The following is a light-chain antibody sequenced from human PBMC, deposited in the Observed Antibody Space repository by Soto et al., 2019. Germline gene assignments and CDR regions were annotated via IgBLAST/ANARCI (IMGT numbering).Light chain of an antibody. CDR2: LGS. Sequence: DIVMTQSPLSLPVTPGEPASISCRSSQSLLHSNGYNYLDWYLQKPGQSPQILIYLGSNRASGVPDRSSGSGSGTDFTLKISRVEAEDVGVYYCMQALQTPITFGQGTRLEIK. J-gene: IGKJ5*01. CDR1: QSLLHSNGYNY. CDR3: MQALQTPIT. V-gene: IGKV2-28*01.